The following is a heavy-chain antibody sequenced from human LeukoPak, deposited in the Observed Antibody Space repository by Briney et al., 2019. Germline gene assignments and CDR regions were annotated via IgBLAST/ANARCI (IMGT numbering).Heavy chain of an antibody. CDR2: IKSKTDGGTT. CDR1: GFTFSHAW. CDR3: TTNLLGGSVVVPAAMRGAFDI. J-gene: IGHJ3*02. Sequence: GGSLRLSCAASGFTFSHAWMSWVRQAPGKGLEWVGRIKSKTDGGTTDYAAPVKGRFTISRDDSKNTLYLQMNSLKTEDTAVYYCTTNLLGGSVVVPAAMRGAFDIWGQRTMVIVSS. V-gene: IGHV3-15*01. D-gene: IGHD2-2*01.